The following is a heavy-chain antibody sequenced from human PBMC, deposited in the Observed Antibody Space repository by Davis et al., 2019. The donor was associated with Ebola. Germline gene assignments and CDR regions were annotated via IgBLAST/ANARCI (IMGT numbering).Heavy chain of an antibody. CDR3: VKDLMFIVGATTGDDY. Sequence: PGGSLRLSCAASGFTFSSYAMHWVRQAPGKGLEWVAVISYDGSNKYYADSVKGRFTISRDNSKNTLYLQMSSLRAEDTAVYYCVKDLMFIVGATTGDDYWGQGTLVTVSS. V-gene: IGHV3-30*14. CDR2: ISYDGSNK. CDR1: GFTFSSYA. J-gene: IGHJ4*02. D-gene: IGHD1-26*01.